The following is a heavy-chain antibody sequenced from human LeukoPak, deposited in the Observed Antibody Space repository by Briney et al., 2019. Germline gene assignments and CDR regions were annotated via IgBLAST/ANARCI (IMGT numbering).Heavy chain of an antibody. Sequence: SESLSLTCTVSGGSISSGGYHWSWIRQHPGKGLEWIGYIYYSGSTYYNPSLKSRVTISVDTSKNQFSLKLSSVTAADTAVYYCARSIGEATFDYWGQGTLVTVSS. CDR1: GGSISSGGYH. D-gene: IGHD5-12*01. V-gene: IGHV4-31*03. J-gene: IGHJ4*02. CDR3: ARSIGEATFDY. CDR2: IYYSGST.